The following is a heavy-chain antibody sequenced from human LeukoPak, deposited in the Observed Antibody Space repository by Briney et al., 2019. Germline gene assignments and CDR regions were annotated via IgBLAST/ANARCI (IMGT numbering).Heavy chain of an antibody. J-gene: IGHJ3*02. CDR3: VRGRGKVLWSGICCFDI. CDR2: IYYSGST. Sequence: PSETLSLTCTVSGGSISSGDYYWSWIRQPPGRGLEWIGYIYYSGSTYYNPSLKSRVTISVDTSKNQFSLKLCSVTAADTAVYYCVRGRGKVLWSGICCFDIWGQGTMVTVS. D-gene: IGHD3-10*02. CDR1: GGSISSGDYY. V-gene: IGHV4-30-4*08.